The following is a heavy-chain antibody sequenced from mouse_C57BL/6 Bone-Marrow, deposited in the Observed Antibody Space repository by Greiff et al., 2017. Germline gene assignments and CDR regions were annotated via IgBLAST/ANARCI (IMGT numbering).Heavy chain of an antibody. CDR3: VRHYGSRHWDFDV. Sequence: EVQLVESGGGLVQPKGSLKLSCAASGFSFNTYAMNWVRQAPGKGLEWVARIRSKSNNYATYYADSVKDRFTISKDDSESMLYLQMNNLKTEDTAKYYCVRHYGSRHWDFDVWGTGTTVTVSS. V-gene: IGHV10-1*01. D-gene: IGHD1-1*01. CDR1: GFSFNTYA. CDR2: IRSKSNNYAT. J-gene: IGHJ1*03.